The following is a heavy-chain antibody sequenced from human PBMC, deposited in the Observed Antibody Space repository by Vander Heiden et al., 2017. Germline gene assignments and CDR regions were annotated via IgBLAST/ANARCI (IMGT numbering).Heavy chain of an antibody. J-gene: IGHJ6*04. CDR3: AKDFELSYYYYGMDV. CDR1: GFTFSSYA. Sequence: EVQLLESGGGLVQPGGSLRLSCAASGFTFSSYAMRWVRPAAGKGLEWVSAISGSGGSTYSAGSVKGRFTSSRDNSKNTLYLQMSSLRAEDTAVYYCAKDFELSYYYYGMDVWGKGTTVTVSS. D-gene: IGHD1-26*01. V-gene: IGHV3-23*01. CDR2: ISGSGGST.